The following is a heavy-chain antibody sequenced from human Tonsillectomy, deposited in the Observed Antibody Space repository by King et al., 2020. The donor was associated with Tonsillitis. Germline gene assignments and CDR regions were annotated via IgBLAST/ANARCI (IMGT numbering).Heavy chain of an antibody. CDR1: GFAFSGYG. J-gene: IGHJ5*02. CDR3: AKDPYVEDMLTGYPA. CDR2: IRYDGTDK. V-gene: IGHV3-30*02. D-gene: IGHD3-9*01. Sequence: VQLVESGGGVVQPGGSLTLSCAASGFAFSGYGMHWVRQAPGKGLEWVTFIRYDGTDKYYADSVKGRFTISRDNSKNTVYLQMNSLRPEDTAVYFCAKDPYVEDMLTGYPAWGQGTLVIVSS.